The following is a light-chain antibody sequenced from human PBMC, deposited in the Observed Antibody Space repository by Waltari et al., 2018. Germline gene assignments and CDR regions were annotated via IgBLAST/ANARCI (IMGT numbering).Light chain of an antibody. J-gene: IGLJ3*02. CDR1: SSNIGNDS. CDR2: ANN. Sequence: QSVLTQPPSLSAAPGQKVTISCSGSSSNIGNDSVSWYQQLPGTAPKLFIYANNKRPAGIPDRFAGSKSGTSATRGITGLQTGDEADYYCGTWDTSLSALMFGGGTKLTVL. V-gene: IGLV1-51*02. CDR3: GTWDTSLSALM.